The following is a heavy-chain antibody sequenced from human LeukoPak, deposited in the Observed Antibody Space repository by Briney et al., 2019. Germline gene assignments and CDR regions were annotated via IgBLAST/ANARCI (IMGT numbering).Heavy chain of an antibody. V-gene: IGHV4-59*01. D-gene: IGHD6-13*01. CDR2: IYYSGST. CDR1: GGSISSYY. CDR3: ARETRSSWSSNFDY. Sequence: KPSKTLSLTCTVSGGSISSYYWSWIRQPPGKGLEWVGYIYYSGSTNYNPSLKSRVTISVDTSKNQFSLKLSSVTAADTAVYYCARETRSSWSSNFDYWGQGTLVTVSS. J-gene: IGHJ4*02.